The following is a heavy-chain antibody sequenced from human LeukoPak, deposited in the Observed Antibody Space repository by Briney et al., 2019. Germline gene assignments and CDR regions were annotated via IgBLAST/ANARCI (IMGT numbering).Heavy chain of an antibody. CDR1: GGSFGGYY. Sequence: SETLSLTCAVYGGSFGGYYWSWIRQPPGKGLEWIGEINHSGSTNYNPSLKSRVTISVDTSKNQFSLKLSSVTAADTAVYYCARRARAYDYYYYYYMDVWGKGTTVTVSS. J-gene: IGHJ6*03. V-gene: IGHV4-34*01. CDR3: ARRARAYDYYYYYYMDV. CDR2: INHSGST.